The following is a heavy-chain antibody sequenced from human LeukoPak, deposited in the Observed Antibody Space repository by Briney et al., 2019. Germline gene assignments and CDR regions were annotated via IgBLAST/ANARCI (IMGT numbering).Heavy chain of an antibody. CDR2: IIPILGIA. Sequence: GASVKVSCKASGGTFSSYAISWVRQAPGQGLEWMGRIIPILGIANYAQKFQGRVTITADKSTSTAYMELSSLRSEDTAVYYCARGGIAATGSFADYWGQGTLVTGSS. J-gene: IGHJ4*03. CDR3: ARGGIAATGSFADY. CDR1: GGTFSSYA. V-gene: IGHV1-69*04. D-gene: IGHD6-13*01.